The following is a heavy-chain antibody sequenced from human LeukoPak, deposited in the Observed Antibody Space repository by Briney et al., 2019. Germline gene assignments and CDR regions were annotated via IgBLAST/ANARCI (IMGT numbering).Heavy chain of an antibody. J-gene: IGHJ6*03. V-gene: IGHV4-59*01. Sequence: PSETLSLTCTVSAGSISSYYWSWIRQPPGKGLKWIGYIYYSGSTNYNPSLKSRATISVDTSKNQFSLKLSSVTAADTAVYYCARGYCSSTSCSRRGHYMDVWGKGATVTISS. CDR1: AGSISSYY. CDR2: IYYSGST. CDR3: ARGYCSSTSCSRRGHYMDV. D-gene: IGHD2-2*01.